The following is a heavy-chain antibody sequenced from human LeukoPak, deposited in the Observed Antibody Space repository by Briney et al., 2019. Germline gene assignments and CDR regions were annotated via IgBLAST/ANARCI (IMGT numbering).Heavy chain of an antibody. V-gene: IGHV1-46*01. CDR2: LNPNGGST. D-gene: IGHD3-16*01. CDR3: ARGDLAPDC. J-gene: IGHJ4*02. CDR1: GGTFSSYA. Sequence: ASVKVSCKASGGTFSSYAISWVRQAPGQGLEWMGILNPNGGSTSYAQKFQDRVTMTRDTSTSTVYMELSSLRSEDTAVYYCARGDLAPDCWGQGTLVTVSS.